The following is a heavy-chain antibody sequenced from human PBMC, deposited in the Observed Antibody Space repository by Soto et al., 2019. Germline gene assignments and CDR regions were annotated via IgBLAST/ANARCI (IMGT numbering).Heavy chain of an antibody. D-gene: IGHD1-7*01. CDR2: ISGSGGTT. CDR3: AKNQERELPRVIDF. CDR1: GFTFSSHA. Sequence: EVQLLDAGGGLAHPGGSLRLSCGVSGFTFSSHAMSWVRQAPGKGLECVSGISGSGGTTFYADSVKGRFTISRDNSKKTLYLQMSSLRAEDTALYYCAKNQERELPRVIDFWGQGTLVTVSS. J-gene: IGHJ4*02. V-gene: IGHV3-23*01.